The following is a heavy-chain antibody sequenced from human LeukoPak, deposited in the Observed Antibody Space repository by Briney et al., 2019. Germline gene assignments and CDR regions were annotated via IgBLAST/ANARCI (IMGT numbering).Heavy chain of an antibody. D-gene: IGHD5-24*01. CDR3: ARDGMANGFGY. Sequence: PSETLSLTCTVSGGSISSYYWSWIRRPPGKGLEWIGYIYYSGSTNYNPSLKSRVTISVDTSKNQFSLKLSSVTAADTAVYYCARDGMANGFGYWGQGTLVTVSS. V-gene: IGHV4-59*01. J-gene: IGHJ4*02. CDR1: GGSISSYY. CDR2: IYYSGST.